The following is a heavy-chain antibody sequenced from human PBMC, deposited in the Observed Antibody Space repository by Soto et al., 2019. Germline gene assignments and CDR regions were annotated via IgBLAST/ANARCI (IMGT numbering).Heavy chain of an antibody. CDR2: ISGSGGST. D-gene: IGHD3-3*01. J-gene: IGHJ4*02. CDR3: AKGFYDFWSGYPIGFDY. Sequence: GGSLRLSCAASGFTFSSYAMSWVRQAPGKGLEWVSAISGSGGSTYYADSVKGRFTISRDNSKNTLYLQMNSLRAEDTAVYYCAKGFYDFWSGYPIGFDYWGQGTLVTVSS. V-gene: IGHV3-23*01. CDR1: GFTFSSYA.